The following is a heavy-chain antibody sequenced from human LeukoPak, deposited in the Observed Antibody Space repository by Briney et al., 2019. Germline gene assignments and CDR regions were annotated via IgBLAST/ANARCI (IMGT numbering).Heavy chain of an antibody. CDR3: ARDDYGGKLDI. V-gene: IGHV3-23*01. Sequence: GGSLRLSCAASGFTFTSYAMSWVRQAPGKGLEWVSVISRNGGSTYYADSVKGRFTISRDNSKNTLYLQMNSLRAEDTAVYYCARDDYGGKLDIWGQGTVVTVSS. D-gene: IGHD4-23*01. J-gene: IGHJ3*02. CDR2: ISRNGGST. CDR1: GFTFTSYA.